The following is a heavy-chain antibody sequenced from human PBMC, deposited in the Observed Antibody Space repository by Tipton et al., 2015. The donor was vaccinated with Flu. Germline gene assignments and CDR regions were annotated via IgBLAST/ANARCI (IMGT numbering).Heavy chain of an antibody. CDR1: GGSISSYY. D-gene: IGHD3-22*01. Sequence: TLSLTCTVSGGSISSYYWSWIRQPAGKGLEWIGRIYTSGSTNYNPSLKSRVTMSVDTSKNQFSLKLSSVTAADTAVYYCAGTYYYDSGGYGYFDYWGQGTLVTVSS. CDR3: AGTYYYDSGGYGYFDY. CDR2: IYTSGST. V-gene: IGHV4-4*07. J-gene: IGHJ4*02.